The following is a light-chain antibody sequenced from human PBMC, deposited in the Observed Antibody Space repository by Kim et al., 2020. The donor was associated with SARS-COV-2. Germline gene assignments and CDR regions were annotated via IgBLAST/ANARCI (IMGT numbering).Light chain of an antibody. CDR2: EDN. V-gene: IGLV6-57*02. CDR3: QSYDSSNHEV. CDR1: VGSIASNC. Sequence: KPLTTSWPGGVGSIASNCVEWYQQRPGSAPTTVIYEDNQRPSGVPDRFSGSIDSSSNSASLTISGLKTEDEADYYCQSYDSSNHEVFGGGTQLTVL. J-gene: IGLJ3*02.